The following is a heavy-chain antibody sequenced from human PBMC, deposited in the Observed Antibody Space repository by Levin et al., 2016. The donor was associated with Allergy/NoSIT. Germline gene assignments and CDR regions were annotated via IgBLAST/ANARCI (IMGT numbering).Heavy chain of an antibody. CDR3: AREYYYDSSGYLPPVGY. V-gene: IGHV3-30-3*01. Sequence: WIRQPPGKGLEWVAVISYDGSNKYYADSVKGRFTISRDNSKNTLYLQMNSLRAEDTAVYYCAREYYYDSSGYLPPVGYWGQGTLVTVSS. J-gene: IGHJ4*02. CDR2: ISYDGSNK. D-gene: IGHD3-22*01.